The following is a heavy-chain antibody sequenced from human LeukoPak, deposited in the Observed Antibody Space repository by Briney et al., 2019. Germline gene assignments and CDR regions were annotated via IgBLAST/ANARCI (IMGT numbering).Heavy chain of an antibody. V-gene: IGHV3-9*01. CDR2: ISWNSGSI. Sequence: TGGSLRLSCAASGFTFDDYAMHWVRQAPGKGLEWVSGISWNSGSIDYADSVKGRFTISRDNAKNSLYLQMNSLRAEDTALYYCAKDMDDSSGYYYFDYWGQGTLVTVSS. CDR1: GFTFDDYA. J-gene: IGHJ4*02. CDR3: AKDMDDSSGYYYFDY. D-gene: IGHD3-22*01.